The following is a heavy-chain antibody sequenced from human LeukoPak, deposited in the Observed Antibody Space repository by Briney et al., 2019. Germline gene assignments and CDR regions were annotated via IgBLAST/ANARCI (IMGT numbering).Heavy chain of an antibody. CDR3: AKNGDRGAYCSGGSCYPYYYYSMDV. V-gene: IGHV3-23*01. CDR2: ISSTGGTT. J-gene: IGHJ6*03. CDR1: GFTFSDYG. D-gene: IGHD2-15*01. Sequence: PGGSLRLSCAASGFTFSDYGMSWVRQAPGKGLEWVSSISSTGGTTYYADSVKGRFTISRDNSKNTLFLQLNSLRAEDTAIYYCAKNGDRGAYCSGGSCYPYYYYSMDVWGKGTTDTISS.